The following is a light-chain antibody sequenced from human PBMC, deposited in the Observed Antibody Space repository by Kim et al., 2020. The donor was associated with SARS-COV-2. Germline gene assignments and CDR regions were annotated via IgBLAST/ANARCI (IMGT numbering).Light chain of an antibody. CDR1: QDISNY. J-gene: IGKJ1*01. CDR2: DAS. CDR3: QQYDNLLTWT. V-gene: IGKV1-33*01. Sequence: SVGDIVTITCQASQDISNYLNWYQQKPGKAPKLLIYDASNLETGVPSRFSGSGSGTDFTFTISSLQPEDIATYYCQQYDNLLTWTFGQGTKVDIK.